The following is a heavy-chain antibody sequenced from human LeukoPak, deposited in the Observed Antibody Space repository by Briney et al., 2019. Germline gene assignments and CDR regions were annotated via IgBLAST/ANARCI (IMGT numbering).Heavy chain of an antibody. CDR2: IRYDGSNK. J-gene: IGHJ4*02. V-gene: IGHV3-30*02. D-gene: IGHD5-12*01. CDR1: GFTVSSNY. CDR3: AKDRISAGYSGYGLYYFDY. Sequence: PGGSLRLSCAASGFTVSSNYMSWVRQAPGKGLEWVAFIRYDGSNKYYADSVKGRFTISRDNSKNTLYLQMNSLRAEDTAVYYCAKDRISAGYSGYGLYYFDYWGQGTLVTVSS.